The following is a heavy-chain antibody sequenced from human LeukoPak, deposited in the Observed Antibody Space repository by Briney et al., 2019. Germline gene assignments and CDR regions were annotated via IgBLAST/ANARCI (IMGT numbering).Heavy chain of an antibody. J-gene: IGHJ5*02. CDR3: ARVGYYGSGSYWFDP. CDR1: GYTFTGYY. CDR2: INPNSGGT. D-gene: IGHD3-10*01. Sequence: ASVKVSCKASGYTFTGYYMHWVRQAPGQGLEWMGWINPNSGGTNYAQKFQGRVTMTRDASISTAYMGLSRLRSDDTAVYYCARVGYYGSGSYWFDPWGQGTLVTVSS. V-gene: IGHV1-2*02.